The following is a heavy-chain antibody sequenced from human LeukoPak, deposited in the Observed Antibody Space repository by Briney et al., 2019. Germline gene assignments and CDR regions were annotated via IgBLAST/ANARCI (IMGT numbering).Heavy chain of an antibody. CDR2: INPNSGGT. D-gene: IGHD1-26*01. CDR1: GYTFSGYY. CDR3: ARVVYSGSYNFDY. J-gene: IGHJ4*02. Sequence: ASVKVSCKASGYTFSGYYMRWVRQAPGQGLKWMGWINPNSGGTSYAQKLQGRVTMTRDTSISTAYMELSRLRSDDTAVYYCARVVYSGSYNFDYWGQGTLVTVSS. V-gene: IGHV1-2*02.